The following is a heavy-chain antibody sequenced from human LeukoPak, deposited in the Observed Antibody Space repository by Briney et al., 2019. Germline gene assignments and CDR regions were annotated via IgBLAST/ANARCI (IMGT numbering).Heavy chain of an antibody. CDR2: IGARGDVA. V-gene: IGHV3-23*01. J-gene: IGHJ4*02. CDR1: GFAFSGYA. D-gene: IGHD1-26*01. CDR3: AKVHYTASFPGSFPGRNYFDS. Sequence: GGSLRLSCTVSGFAFSGYAMSWVRQAPGKGPEWVSSIGARGDVAYSADSVKGRFTISRDNSKRTLFLQMNSLRAEDTAVYYCAKVHYTASFPGSFPGRNYFDSWGQGSLVTVSS.